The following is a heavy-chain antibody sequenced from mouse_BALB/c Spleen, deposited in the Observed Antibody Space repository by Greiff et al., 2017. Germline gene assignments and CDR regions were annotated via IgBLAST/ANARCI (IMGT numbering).Heavy chain of an antibody. CDR1: GYTFTSYT. Sequence: QVQLQQSGAELARPGASVKMSCKASGYTFTSYTMHWVKQRPGQGLEWIGYINPSSGYTNYNQKFKDKATLTADKSSSTAYMQLSSLTSEDSAVYYCASSVFHYYGPFAYWGQGTLVTVSA. CDR2: INPSSGYT. V-gene: IGHV1-4*01. J-gene: IGHJ3*01. CDR3: ASSVFHYYGPFAY. D-gene: IGHD1-2*01.